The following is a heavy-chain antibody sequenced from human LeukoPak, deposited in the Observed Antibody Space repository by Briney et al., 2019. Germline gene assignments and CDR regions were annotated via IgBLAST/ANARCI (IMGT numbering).Heavy chain of an antibody. Sequence: GGSLRLSCAASGFTVSSNYMSWVRQAPGKGLEWISVIYSGGNTYYADSVKGRFTISRDNSKNTLYLQMNSLRAEDTAVYYCARGLGNVLPPVDPWGQGTLVTVSS. J-gene: IGHJ5*02. CDR3: ARGLGNVLPPVDP. D-gene: IGHD2-15*01. CDR2: IYSGGNT. CDR1: GFTVSSNY. V-gene: IGHV3-53*01.